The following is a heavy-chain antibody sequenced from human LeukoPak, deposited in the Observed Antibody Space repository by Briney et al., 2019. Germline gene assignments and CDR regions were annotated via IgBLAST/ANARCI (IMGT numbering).Heavy chain of an antibody. Sequence: GESLKISCKGSGYSFTSYWIGWVRQMPGKGLEWMGIIYPGDSHTRYSPSFQGQVTISVDKSISTAYLQWSSLKASDTAMYYCARLLRQGYDSXXXDPWGQGTLVTVSS. CDR1: GYSFTSYW. J-gene: IGHJ5*02. CDR2: IYPGDSHT. D-gene: IGHD3-22*01. V-gene: IGHV5-51*01. CDR3: ARLLRQGYDSXXXDP.